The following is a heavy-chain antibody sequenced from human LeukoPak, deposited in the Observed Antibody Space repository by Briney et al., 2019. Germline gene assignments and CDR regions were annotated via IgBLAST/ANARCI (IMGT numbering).Heavy chain of an antibody. CDR3: AKVVRGDWGAFDI. CDR1: GFTFDDYA. D-gene: IGHD2-21*02. V-gene: IGHV3-9*01. Sequence: GGSLRLSCAASGFTFDDYAMHWVRQAPGKGLEWVSGISWNSGSIGYADSAKGRFTISRDNAKNSLYLQMNSLRAEDTALYYCAKVVRGDWGAFDIWGQGTMVTVSS. CDR2: ISWNSGSI. J-gene: IGHJ3*02.